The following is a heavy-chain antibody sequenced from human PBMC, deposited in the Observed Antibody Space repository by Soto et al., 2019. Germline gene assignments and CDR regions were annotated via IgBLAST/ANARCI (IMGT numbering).Heavy chain of an antibody. Sequence: EVQLVESGGGLVQPGRSLRLSCAASGFTFDDYAMHWVRQAPGKGLEWVSGINWNSGSIGYADSVKGRFTISRDNAKNSLYLQMNSLRTEDTALYYCAKEKGFGGVRKGMDVWGQGNTVTVSS. J-gene: IGHJ6*02. CDR3: AKEKGFGGVRKGMDV. CDR2: INWNSGSI. V-gene: IGHV3-9*01. CDR1: GFTFDDYA. D-gene: IGHD3-16*01.